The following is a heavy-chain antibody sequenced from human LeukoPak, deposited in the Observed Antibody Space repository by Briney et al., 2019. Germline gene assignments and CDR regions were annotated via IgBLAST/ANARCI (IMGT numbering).Heavy chain of an antibody. Sequence: GASVKVSCKASGYTFTGYYMHWVRQAPGQGLEWMGWINPNSGGTNYAQKFQGRVTMTPDTSTSTAYMELRSLTSDDTAVYYCARDARGSSSSAPDSFDIWGQGTMVTVSS. D-gene: IGHD6-6*01. V-gene: IGHV1-2*02. CDR3: ARDARGSSSSAPDSFDI. CDR2: INPNSGGT. J-gene: IGHJ3*02. CDR1: GYTFTGYY.